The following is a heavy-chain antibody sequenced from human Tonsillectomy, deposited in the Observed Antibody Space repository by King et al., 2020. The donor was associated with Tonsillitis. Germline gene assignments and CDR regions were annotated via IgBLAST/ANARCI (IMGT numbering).Heavy chain of an antibody. J-gene: IGHJ1*01. Sequence: VQLVESGGGVVQPGRSLRLSCSASGFTFGDYGFHWVRQAPGQGLEWVASISSDGNTEYYADSVKGRFTMSRDISKNTLYVQMISLRVGDTAVYYCVRESNTGWEYYAPSFHYWGQGTLVTVSS. CDR3: VRESNTGWEYYAPSFHY. CDR2: ISSDGNTE. D-gene: IGHD2/OR15-2a*01. V-gene: IGHV3-30*04. CDR1: GFTFGDYG.